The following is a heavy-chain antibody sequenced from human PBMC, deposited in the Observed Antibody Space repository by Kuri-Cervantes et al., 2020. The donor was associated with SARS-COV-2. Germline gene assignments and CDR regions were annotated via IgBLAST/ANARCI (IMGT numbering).Heavy chain of an antibody. CDR2: TSHDGKNK. CDR3: AKDRVGVQDF. Sequence: LSLTCAASGFNFSRTDMHWVRQAPGKGLEWVAVTSHDGKNKKCIASGKGRFTISRDNSQNTLYLHMKSLRSEDTAMYYCAKDRVGVQDFWGQGTLVTVSS. V-gene: IGHV3-30*18. D-gene: IGHD2-21*01. J-gene: IGHJ4*02. CDR1: GFNFSRTD.